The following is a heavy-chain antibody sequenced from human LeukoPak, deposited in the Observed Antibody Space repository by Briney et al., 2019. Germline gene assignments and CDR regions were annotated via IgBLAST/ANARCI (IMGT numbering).Heavy chain of an antibody. V-gene: IGHV4-31*03. CDR3: ASTPYCSSTSCYLVY. D-gene: IGHD2-2*01. CDR2: IYYSVST. Sequence: EPSETLSLTCTVSGGSISSGGYYWSWIRQHPGKGLEWIGYIYYSVSTYYNPSLKSRVTISVDTSKNQFSLKLSSVTAADTAVYYCASTPYCSSTSCYLVYWGQGTLVTVSS. J-gene: IGHJ4*02. CDR1: GGSISSGGYY.